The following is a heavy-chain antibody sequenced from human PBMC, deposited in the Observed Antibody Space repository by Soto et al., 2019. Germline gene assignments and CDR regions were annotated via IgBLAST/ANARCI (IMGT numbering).Heavy chain of an antibody. V-gene: IGHV3-66*01. CDR3: ARDDVLCDGGRCYGVPLDV. D-gene: IGHD2-15*01. CDR1: GFTVSSNY. CDR2: IESGGPT. Sequence: EVQLVESGGGLVQPGGSLRLSCAASGFTVSSNYMSWVRQAPGKGLEWVSLIESGGPTYYADSVKGRFTISRDTSENTVHLHMDSLRAEDTAVYYCARDDVLCDGGRCYGVPLDVWGKWTTVTVSS. J-gene: IGHJ6*04.